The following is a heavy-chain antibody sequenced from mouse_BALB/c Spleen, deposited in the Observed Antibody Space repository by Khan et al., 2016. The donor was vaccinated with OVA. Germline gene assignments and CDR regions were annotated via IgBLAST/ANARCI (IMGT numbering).Heavy chain of an antibody. Sequence: VQLQESGAELVRPGVSVKISCKGSGYTFTDFTMHWVRQSHGMSLEWIGVISTYYGHATYNQEFKDKATLTVDKSSSTASLELARLTSEDSAIYYCTREGEGTRFAYWGQGTLVTVSA. CDR3: TREGEGTRFAY. CDR2: ISTYYGHA. CDR1: GYTFTDFT. D-gene: IGHD1-3*01. V-gene: IGHV1S137*01. J-gene: IGHJ3*01.